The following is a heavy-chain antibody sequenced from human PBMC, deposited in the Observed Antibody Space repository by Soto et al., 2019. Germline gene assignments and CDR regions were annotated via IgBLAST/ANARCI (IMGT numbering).Heavy chain of an antibody. CDR1: GVSISSGNW. V-gene: IGHV4-4*02. D-gene: IGHD2-8*01. Sequence: QVKLQESGPGLATPSGTLSLTCAVSGVSISSGNWWTWVRQTPQRGLEYIGEIFHDGTVNYYPSFERRVAISVDTSKNQFSLKPTSVTAADTAIYFCARLVYDTRLNYMYFDFWGQGALVTVSS. CDR3: ARLVYDTRLNYMYFDF. J-gene: IGHJ4*02. CDR2: IFHDGTV.